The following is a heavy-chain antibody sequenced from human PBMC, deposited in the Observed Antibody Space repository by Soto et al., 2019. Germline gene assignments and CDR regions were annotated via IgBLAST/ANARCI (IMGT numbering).Heavy chain of an antibody. CDR3: ASGPLPSLLRSKVDRARYYFDY. J-gene: IGHJ4*02. D-gene: IGHD3-3*01. V-gene: IGHV4-34*01. Sequence: SETLSLPCAVYGGSFSGNYWSWIRPPPGKGLEWIGEINNSGSTNYNQSLKSRVTISVDTSKNQFSLKLSSVTAADTSVYYCASGPLPSLLRSKVDRARYYFDYWGQGTLVTVSS. CDR2: INNSGST. CDR1: GGSFSGNY.